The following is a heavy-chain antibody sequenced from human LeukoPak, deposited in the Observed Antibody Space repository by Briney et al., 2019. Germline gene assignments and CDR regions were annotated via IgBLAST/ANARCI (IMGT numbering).Heavy chain of an antibody. CDR1: GVSIIDYD. V-gene: IGHV4-4*09. Sequence: SDTLSLNCTVSGVSIIDYDWSWIRQPPGRGLEWIGSIYTSGSTYFNPSLKSRVAISVDTSKNRFSLSQTSVTAADTALFYCARLKPHFLGTFDSWGQGALVTVSS. CDR2: IYTSGST. D-gene: IGHD7-27*01. CDR3: ARLKPHFLGTFDS. J-gene: IGHJ4*02.